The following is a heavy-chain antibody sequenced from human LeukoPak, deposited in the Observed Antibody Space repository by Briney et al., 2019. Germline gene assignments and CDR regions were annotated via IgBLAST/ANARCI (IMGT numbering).Heavy chain of an antibody. J-gene: IGHJ6*03. CDR3: AKDSWAGESSSWSLDYYYYYMDV. Sequence: GGSLRLSCAASGFTFSSYGMHWVRQAPGKGLEWVAFIRYDGSNKYYADSVKGRFTISRDNSKNTLYLQMNSLRAEDTAVYYCAKDSWAGESSSWSLDYYYYYMDVWGKGTTVTVSS. V-gene: IGHV3-30*02. CDR1: GFTFSSYG. D-gene: IGHD6-13*01. CDR2: IRYDGSNK.